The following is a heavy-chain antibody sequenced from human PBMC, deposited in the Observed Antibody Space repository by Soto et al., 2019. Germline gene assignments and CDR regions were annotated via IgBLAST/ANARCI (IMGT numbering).Heavy chain of an antibody. V-gene: IGHV3-48*01. Sequence: EVQLVESGGGLVQPGGSLRLSCAASGFTFSSYSMNWVRQAPGKGLEWVSYISSSSTIYYADSVKGRFTISRDNAKNSLYLQMNSLRAEDTAVYYCARDYSSGFERDFQHWGQGTLVTVSS. J-gene: IGHJ1*01. D-gene: IGHD6-19*01. CDR2: ISSSSTI. CDR3: ARDYSSGFERDFQH. CDR1: GFTFSSYS.